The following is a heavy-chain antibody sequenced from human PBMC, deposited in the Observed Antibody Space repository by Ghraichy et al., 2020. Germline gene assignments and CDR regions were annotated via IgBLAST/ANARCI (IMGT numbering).Heavy chain of an antibody. J-gene: IGHJ4*02. CDR2: ISGSGGST. V-gene: IGHV3-23*01. CDR1: GFTFSSYA. CDR3: ARGEDYYDSSGYHYFDY. Sequence: GGSLRLSCAASGFTFSSYAMSWVRQAPGKGLEWVSAISGSGGSTYYADSVKGRFTISRDNSKNTLYLQMNSLRAEDTAVYYCARGEDYYDSSGYHYFDYWGQGTLVTVSS. D-gene: IGHD3-22*01.